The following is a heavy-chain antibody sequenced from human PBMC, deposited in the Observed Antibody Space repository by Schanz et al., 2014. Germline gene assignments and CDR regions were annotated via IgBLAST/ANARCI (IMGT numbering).Heavy chain of an antibody. Sequence: QVQLVQSGAEVKKPGASVKVSCKTSGYTFSSYGITWVRQAPGQGLEWMGWISPYSGNTNYAPKVQGRVTVTTDTSTSTVYMELRSLRSDDTAVYYCARGGGPEDVFDIWGQGTILTVSS. D-gene: IGHD5-12*01. CDR1: GYTFSSYG. V-gene: IGHV1-18*01. CDR2: ISPYSGNT. J-gene: IGHJ3*02. CDR3: ARGGGPEDVFDI.